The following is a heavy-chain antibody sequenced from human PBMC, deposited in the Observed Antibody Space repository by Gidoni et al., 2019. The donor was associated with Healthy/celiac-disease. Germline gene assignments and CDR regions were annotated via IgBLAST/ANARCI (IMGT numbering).Heavy chain of an antibody. CDR3: ARVRSSGYYYPTFDY. J-gene: IGHJ4*02. CDR1: GYTFTSYG. V-gene: IGHV1-18*01. D-gene: IGHD3-22*01. Sequence: QVQLVQSGAEVKKPGASVKVYCKASGYTFTSYGISWVRQAPGQGLEWMGWISAYNGNTNYAQKLQGRVTMTTDTSTSTAYMELRSLRSDDTAVYYCARVRSSGYYYPTFDYWGQGTLVTVSS. CDR2: ISAYNGNT.